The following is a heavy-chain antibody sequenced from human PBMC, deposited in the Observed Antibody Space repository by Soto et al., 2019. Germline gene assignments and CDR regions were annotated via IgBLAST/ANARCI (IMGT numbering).Heavy chain of an antibody. V-gene: IGHV6-1*01. CDR1: GDSVSTNNAA. J-gene: IGHJ4*02. D-gene: IGHD1-26*01. CDR2: TYYRSKWYN. CDR3: ARDSRKYSVNYAVSYFDY. Sequence: QSQTLSLTCAISGDSVSTNNAAWNWIRQSPSRGLEWLGRTYYRSKWYNDYALSVKSRITINPDTSKNQFPLQLNSVTPEDTAVYYCARDSRKYSVNYAVSYFDYWGQGTLVTVSS.